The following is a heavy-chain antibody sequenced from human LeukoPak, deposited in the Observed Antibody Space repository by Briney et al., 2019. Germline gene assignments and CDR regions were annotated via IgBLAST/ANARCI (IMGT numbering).Heavy chain of an antibody. J-gene: IGHJ4*02. D-gene: IGHD2-15*01. CDR1: GYTFTGYY. Sequence: GASVKVSCKASGYTFTGYYMHWVRQAPGQGLEWMGWINPNSGGTNYAQKFQGWVTMTRDTSISTAYMELSSLRSEDTAVYYCARDPTPYSFNSQGFDYWGQGTLVTVSS. CDR2: INPNSGGT. CDR3: ARDPTPYSFNSQGFDY. V-gene: IGHV1-2*04.